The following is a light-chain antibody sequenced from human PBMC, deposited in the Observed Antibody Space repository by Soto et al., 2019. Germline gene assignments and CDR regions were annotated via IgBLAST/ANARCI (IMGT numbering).Light chain of an antibody. Sequence: DIQMTQSPSTLSASVGDRVTITCRASQSISDSLAWYQQKTGKAPKLLIYEASSLKSGVPSRFSGSRSGTEYTLTISRLQPDDFATYYCQQYNGYWTFGQGTKVEIK. CDR1: QSISDS. CDR2: EAS. CDR3: QQYNGYWT. V-gene: IGKV1-5*03. J-gene: IGKJ1*01.